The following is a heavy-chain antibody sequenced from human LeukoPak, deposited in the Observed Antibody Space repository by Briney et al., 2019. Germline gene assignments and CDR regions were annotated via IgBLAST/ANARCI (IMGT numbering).Heavy chain of an antibody. CDR2: ISGTGGGT. Sequence: LPGGSLRLSCAASGFTFNTYAMSWVRQAPGKGLEWVSSISGTGGGTYYADSVKGRFTISRDNSHKTLYLQMNSLRAEDTAVYYCAKDREMYFYDSSGYRDAFHIWGQGTKVTVSS. CDR1: GFTFNTYA. J-gene: IGHJ3*02. CDR3: AKDREMYFYDSSGYRDAFHI. V-gene: IGHV3-23*01. D-gene: IGHD3-22*01.